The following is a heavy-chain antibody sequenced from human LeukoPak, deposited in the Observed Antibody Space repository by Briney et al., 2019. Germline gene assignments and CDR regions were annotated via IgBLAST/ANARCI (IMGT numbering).Heavy chain of an antibody. D-gene: IGHD1-1*01. CDR2: INPNSGGT. CDR1: GYTFTGYY. J-gene: IGHJ6*03. CDR3: ARPLLRTTESYYYMDV. V-gene: IGHV1-2*02. Sequence: ASVKVSCKASGYTFTGYYMHWVRQAPGQGLEWMGWINPNSGGTNYAQKFQGRVTMTRDTSISTAYMELSRLRSDDTAVYYCARPLLRTTESYYYMDVWGEGTTVTVSS.